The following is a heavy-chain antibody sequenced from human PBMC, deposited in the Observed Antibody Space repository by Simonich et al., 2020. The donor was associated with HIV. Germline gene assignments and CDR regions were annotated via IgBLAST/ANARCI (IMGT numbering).Heavy chain of an antibody. D-gene: IGHD7-27*01. V-gene: IGHV4-34*12. J-gene: IGHJ5*02. CDR1: GGSFSGYY. CDR2: VIHREGP. Sequence: QVQLQQWGAGLLKPSETLSLTCAVYGGSFSGYYWTWIRHPPGKGLEWIGEVIHREGPSHNPALGRRLTISRDTSKGQFSLKLTSVTAADTAVYFCARGTQRASWGYPPRHWFDTWGQGTLVTVSS. CDR3: ARGTQRASWGYPPRHWFDT.